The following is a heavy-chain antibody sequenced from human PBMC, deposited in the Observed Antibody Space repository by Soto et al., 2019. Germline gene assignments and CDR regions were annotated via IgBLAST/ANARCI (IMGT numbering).Heavy chain of an antibody. CDR3: ARDSGGSYPFDY. V-gene: IGHV4-59*01. Sequence: ASETLSLTCTVSGGSLSSYYWSWIRQPPGKGLEWIGYIYYSGSTNYNPSLKSRVTISVDTSKNQFSLKLSSVTAADTAVYYCARDSGGSYPFDYWGQGTLVTVSS. CDR2: IYYSGST. D-gene: IGHD1-26*01. J-gene: IGHJ4*02. CDR1: GGSLSSYY.